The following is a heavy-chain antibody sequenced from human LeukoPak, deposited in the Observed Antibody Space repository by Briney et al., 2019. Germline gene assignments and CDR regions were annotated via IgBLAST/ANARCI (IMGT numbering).Heavy chain of an antibody. V-gene: IGHV4-39*01. CDR1: GDSISSGSYY. CDR2: IYYSVST. Sequence: SETLSLTCTVSGDSISSGSYYWGWIRQPPGKGLEWIGSIYYSVSTYYNPSLKSRVTISVDTSKNQFSLKLSSVTAADTAVYYCASLLSYYYYMDVWGKGTTVTVSS. CDR3: ASLLSYYYYMDV. J-gene: IGHJ6*03.